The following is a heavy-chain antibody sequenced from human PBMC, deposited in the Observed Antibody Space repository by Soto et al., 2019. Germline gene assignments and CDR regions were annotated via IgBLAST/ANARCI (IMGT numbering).Heavy chain of an antibody. J-gene: IGHJ4*02. CDR1: GGSISSYY. Sequence: TLSLTCTVSGGSISSYYWSWIRQPPGKGLEWIGYIYYSGSTNYSPSLKSRVTISVDTSKNQFSLKLSSVTAADTAVYYCARDKRGTQQLDYWGQGTLVTVSS. D-gene: IGHD6-13*01. V-gene: IGHV4-59*01. CDR2: IYYSGST. CDR3: ARDKRGTQQLDY.